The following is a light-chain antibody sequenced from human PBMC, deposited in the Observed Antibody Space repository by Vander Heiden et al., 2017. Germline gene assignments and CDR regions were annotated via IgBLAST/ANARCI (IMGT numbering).Light chain of an antibody. CDR1: QSVSSSY. Sequence: EVVLTQSPGTLSLSPGERATLSCRASQSVSSSYLAWYQQKPGRAPRLVIYAASSRVTGIPARFSGGGSGTDFTLTISRLEPEDFAVYYCQQDGSSPNTFGQGTKVEIK. CDR2: AAS. J-gene: IGKJ1*01. V-gene: IGKV3-20*01. CDR3: QQDGSSPNT.